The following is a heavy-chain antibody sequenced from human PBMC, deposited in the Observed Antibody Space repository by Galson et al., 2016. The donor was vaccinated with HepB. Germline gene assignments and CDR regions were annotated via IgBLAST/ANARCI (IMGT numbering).Heavy chain of an antibody. D-gene: IGHD4-11*01. CDR2: INGGSA. CDR3: ARVTTPFLNCDS. V-gene: IGHV3-23*01. CDR1: GFTLNSFA. Sequence: SLRLSCAASGFTLNSFAMSWVRQAPGKGLEWVSAINGGSAHYADSVQGRFTISRDTSKNTLYLEMNRLRAEDTAIYYCARVTTPFLNCDSWGQGTLVTVSS. J-gene: IGHJ4*02.